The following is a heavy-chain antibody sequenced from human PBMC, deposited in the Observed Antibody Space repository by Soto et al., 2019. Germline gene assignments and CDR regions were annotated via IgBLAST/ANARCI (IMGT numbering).Heavy chain of an antibody. J-gene: IGHJ2*01. CDR1: GFSFNTYD. V-gene: IGHV3-13*01. CDR2: IGTGGDN. D-gene: IGHD2-15*01. CDR3: VRYGRYCSGGSGYSRWYFDL. Sequence: EVQLVESGGGLVQPGGSLRLSCAASGFSFNTYDMHWVRQVTGKGLEWVSGIGTGGDNYYPASVKGRFTLSIENAKNSLFLQMNSQRDGDTAVYYCVRYGRYCSGGSGYSRWYFDLWGRGTLVIVSS.